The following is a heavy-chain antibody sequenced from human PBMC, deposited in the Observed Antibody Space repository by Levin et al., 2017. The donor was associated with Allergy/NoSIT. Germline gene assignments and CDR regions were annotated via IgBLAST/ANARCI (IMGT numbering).Heavy chain of an antibody. CDR1: GFNFSSYS. D-gene: IGHD3-10*01. J-gene: IGHJ3*02. V-gene: IGHV3-48*01. Sequence: AASVKVSCAVSGFNFSSYSMNWVRQAPGKGLEWVSSISSSSSTVYYADSVKGRFTISRDNAKNSLYLQMNSLRAEDTAVYYCARSYWLWVGYGDDVDAFDIWGQGTMVTVSS. CDR2: ISSSSSTV. CDR3: ARSYWLWVGYGDDVDAFDI.